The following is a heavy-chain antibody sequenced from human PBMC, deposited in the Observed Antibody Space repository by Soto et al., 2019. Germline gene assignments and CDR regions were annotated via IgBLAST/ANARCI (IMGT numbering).Heavy chain of an antibody. Sequence: GSLRLSCAASGFTFSSYAMSWVRQAPGKGLEWVSAISGSGGSTDYADSVKGRFTVSRDNSKNMLYMQMNSLRAEDTAVYYCAKRPLSIITFDYWGLGTLVTVSS. V-gene: IGHV3-23*01. CDR1: GFTFSSYA. CDR2: ISGSGGST. D-gene: IGHD3-22*01. J-gene: IGHJ4*02. CDR3: AKRPLSIITFDY.